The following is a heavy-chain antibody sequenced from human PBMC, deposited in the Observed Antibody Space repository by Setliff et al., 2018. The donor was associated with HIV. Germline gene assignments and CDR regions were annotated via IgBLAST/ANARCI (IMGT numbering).Heavy chain of an antibody. V-gene: IGHV4-61*09. J-gene: IGHJ6*03. CDR1: GGSITSDRHY. CDR3: ARSGLARSYYSNYMDV. CDR2: RYAGGSA. Sequence: SETLSLTCTVSGGSITSDRHYWSWIRQPAGKGLEWIGNRYAGGSANYNPSLKSRVTMSVDTSKNRLSLRLTSVTAADTAIYYCARSGLARSYYSNYMDVWGRGTAVTVSS. D-gene: IGHD3-16*01.